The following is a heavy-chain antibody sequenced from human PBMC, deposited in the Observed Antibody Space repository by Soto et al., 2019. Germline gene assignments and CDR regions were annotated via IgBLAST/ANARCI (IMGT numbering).Heavy chain of an antibody. Sequence: SETLSLTCAVYGGSFSGYYWSWIRQPPGKGLEWIGEINHSGSTNYNPSLKSRVTISVDTSKNQFSLKLSSVTAADTAVYFCSRGGRAYRSGWPYYFDYWGQGTLVTVSS. CDR1: GGSFSGYY. J-gene: IGHJ4*02. CDR2: INHSGST. D-gene: IGHD6-19*01. CDR3: SRGGRAYRSGWPYYFDY. V-gene: IGHV4-34*01.